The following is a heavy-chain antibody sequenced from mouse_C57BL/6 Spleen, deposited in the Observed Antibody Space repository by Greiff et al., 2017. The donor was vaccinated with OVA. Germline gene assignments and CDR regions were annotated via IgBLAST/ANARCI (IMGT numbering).Heavy chain of an antibody. CDR3: VRQDYYGSTQYYFDD. V-gene: IGHV10-1*01. CDR2: IRSKSNNYAT. J-gene: IGHJ2*01. Sequence: EVQGVESGGGLVQPKGSLKLSCAASGFSFNTYAMNWVRQAPGKGLEWVARIRSKSNNYATYYADSVKDRFTISRDDSESMLYLQMNNLKTEDTAMYYCVRQDYYGSTQYYFDDWGQGTTLTVSS. D-gene: IGHD1-1*01. CDR1: GFSFNTYA.